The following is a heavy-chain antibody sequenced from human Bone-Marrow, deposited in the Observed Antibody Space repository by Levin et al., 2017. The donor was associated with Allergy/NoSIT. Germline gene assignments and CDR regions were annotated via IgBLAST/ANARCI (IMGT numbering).Heavy chain of an antibody. Sequence: GGSLRLSCAASGFTFSSYGMHWVRQAPGKGLEWVAVISYDGSNKYYADSVKGRFTISRDNSKNTLYLQMNSLRAEDTAVYYCAKDTYDYVWGSYRHYFDYWGQGTLVTVSS. J-gene: IGHJ4*02. CDR2: ISYDGSNK. D-gene: IGHD3-16*02. CDR3: AKDTYDYVWGSYRHYFDY. V-gene: IGHV3-30*18. CDR1: GFTFSSYG.